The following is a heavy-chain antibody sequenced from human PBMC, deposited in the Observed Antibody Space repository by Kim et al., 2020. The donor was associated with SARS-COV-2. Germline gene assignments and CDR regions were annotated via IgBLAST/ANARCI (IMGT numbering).Heavy chain of an antibody. V-gene: IGHV3-53*01. Sequence: GGSLRLSCAASGFTVSSNYMSWVRQAPGKGLEWVSVLYSGGSTYYADSVKGRFTISRDNSKNTLYLQMNSLRAEDTAVYYCARARDTAMVLPFDYWGQGTLVTVSS. J-gene: IGHJ4*02. CDR1: GFTVSSNY. CDR3: ARARDTAMVLPFDY. CDR2: LYSGGST. D-gene: IGHD5-18*01.